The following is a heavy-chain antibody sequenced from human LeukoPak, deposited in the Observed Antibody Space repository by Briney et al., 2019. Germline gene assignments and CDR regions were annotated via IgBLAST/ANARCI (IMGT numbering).Heavy chain of an antibody. CDR1: GCSISSYY. D-gene: IGHD3-16*01. V-gene: IGHV4-59*06. CDR3: VMEITLGGVRRCDY. CDR2: IYYRGST. J-gene: IGHJ4*01. Sequence: PSESLSLTCTVSGCSISSYYSGWVRQPPGKGLEWLAYIYYRGSTYYNPPLKSRVTISEDTSKNQFSLKLSSVTAADTAVYYCVMEITLGGVRRCDYW.